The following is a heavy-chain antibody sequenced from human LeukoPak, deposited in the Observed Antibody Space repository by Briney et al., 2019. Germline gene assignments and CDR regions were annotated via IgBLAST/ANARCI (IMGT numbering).Heavy chain of an antibody. D-gene: IGHD2-15*01. CDR3: ARESGVEYYYYYYGMDV. Sequence: GGSLRPSCAASGFTFSSYSMNWVPKAPGKGREGVAVISYDGSNKYYADSVKGRFTIYTANSNNTLYLQMSSLRAEDTAVYYCARESGVEYYYYYYGMDVWGKGTTVTVSS. CDR2: ISYDGSNK. J-gene: IGHJ6*04. CDR1: GFTFSSYS. V-gene: IGHV3-30*03.